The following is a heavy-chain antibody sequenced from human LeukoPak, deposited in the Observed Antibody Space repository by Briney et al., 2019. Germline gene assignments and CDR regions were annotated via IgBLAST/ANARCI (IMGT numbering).Heavy chain of an antibody. D-gene: IGHD2-21*01. CDR1: GGSISVNIYS. CDR3: VRGGGLPNCGGYCPPDT. V-gene: IGHV4-30-2*01. J-gene: IGHJ3*02. Sequence: PSETLSLTCAVSGGSISVNIYSWSWLRQPPGGALEWIASFVHSLSTSYNPSLQSRATISGDTSKNQFSLNLNSVTAADTAVYYCVRGGGLPNCGGYCPPDTWGQGKMVTVSS. CDR2: FVHSLST.